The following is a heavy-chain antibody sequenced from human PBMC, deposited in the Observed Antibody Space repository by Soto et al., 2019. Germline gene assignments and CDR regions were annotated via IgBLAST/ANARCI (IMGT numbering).Heavy chain of an antibody. Sequence: PSETLSLTCAVYGGSFSGYYWSWIRQPPGKGLEWIGEINHSGSTNYNPSLKSRVTISVDTSKNQFSLKLSSVTAADTAVYYCARGRPRDYIWGSYRHPYYFDYWGQGTLVTVSS. CDR2: INHSGST. V-gene: IGHV4-34*01. J-gene: IGHJ4*02. D-gene: IGHD3-16*02. CDR1: GGSFSGYY. CDR3: ARGRPRDYIWGSYRHPYYFDY.